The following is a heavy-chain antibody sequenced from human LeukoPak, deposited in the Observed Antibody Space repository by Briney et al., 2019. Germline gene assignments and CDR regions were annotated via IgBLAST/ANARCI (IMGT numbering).Heavy chain of an antibody. Sequence: PGGSLRLSCAASGFTGSSNYMSWDRQAPGKGLEWVSIISGGGGTYYADSVKDRFTISRDNSKSTLYLQMKSLRAEDTAVYYCASRDKGYYYGLDVWGQGTTVIVSS. CDR3: ASRDKGYYYGLDV. CDR2: ISGGGGT. J-gene: IGHJ6*02. D-gene: IGHD5-24*01. V-gene: IGHV3-66*01. CDR1: GFTGSSNY.